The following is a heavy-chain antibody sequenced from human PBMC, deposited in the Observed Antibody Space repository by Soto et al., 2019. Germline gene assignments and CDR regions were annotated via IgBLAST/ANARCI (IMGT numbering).Heavy chain of an antibody. CDR2: IFHNGRT. J-gene: IGHJ6*02. D-gene: IGHD1-1*01. Sequence: QVQLQESGPRLVKPSGTLSLTCVVSGGSLSINNWWSWVRQSPGRGLAWIGEIFHNGRTSYNPSLRGQVTMSVDKSNKQFSLRLTSVTAADTAVYYCAKGNEALDVWGQGTTVIVS. CDR1: GGSLSINNW. V-gene: IGHV4-4*02. CDR3: AKGNEALDV.